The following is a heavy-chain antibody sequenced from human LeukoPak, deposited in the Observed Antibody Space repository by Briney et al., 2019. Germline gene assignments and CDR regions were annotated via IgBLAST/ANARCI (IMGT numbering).Heavy chain of an antibody. D-gene: IGHD1-1*01. CDR1: GFTFSSNP. J-gene: IGHJ4*02. CDR2: INPSGGNT. Sequence: GGSLRLSCAGSGFTFSSNPLSWVRQAPGKGLEWVSAINPSGGNTYYADSVRGRFTISRDNTKNTMYLQLNTRRAEDTAVYYCATTKKARRYFDYWGQGTLVTVSS. V-gene: IGHV3-23*01. CDR3: ATTKKARRYFDY.